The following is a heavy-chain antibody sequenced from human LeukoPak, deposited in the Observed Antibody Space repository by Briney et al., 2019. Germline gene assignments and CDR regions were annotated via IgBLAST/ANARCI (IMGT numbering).Heavy chain of an antibody. D-gene: IGHD6-6*01. CDR3: ARDSAYSSSFDY. J-gene: IGHJ4*02. V-gene: IGHV4-59*01. CDR2: IYYSGST. CDR1: GGSISSYY. Sequence: SETPSLTCTVSGGSISSYYWSWIRQPPGKGLEWIGYIYYSGSTNYNPSLKSRVTISVDTSKNQFSLKLSSVTAADTAVYYCARDSAYSSSFDYWGQGTLVTVSS.